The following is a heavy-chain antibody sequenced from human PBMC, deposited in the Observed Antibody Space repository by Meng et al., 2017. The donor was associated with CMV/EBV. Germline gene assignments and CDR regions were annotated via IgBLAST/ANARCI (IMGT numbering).Heavy chain of an antibody. D-gene: IGHD3-10*01. CDR2: INHSGIT. J-gene: IGHJ6*02. CDR3: ARGPRSRWWSGSYGCRGMDV. Sequence: SETLSLTCAVYGGSFSGYYWSWIRQPPGKGMEWIGEINHSGITNYNPSLKSRVTISVDTSKNQFSLKLSSVTAADTAVYYCARGPRSRWWSGSYGCRGMDVWGQGTTVTVSS. V-gene: IGHV4-34*01. CDR1: GGSFSGYY.